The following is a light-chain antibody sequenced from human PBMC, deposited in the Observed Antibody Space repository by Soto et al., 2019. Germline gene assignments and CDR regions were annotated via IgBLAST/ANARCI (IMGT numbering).Light chain of an antibody. V-gene: IGLV1-51*01. CDR3: GSWDSSLSAYV. CDR2: DDN. CDR1: SSKIGGNS. Sequence: QSVLTQPPSVSAAPGQKVTISCSGSSSKIGGNSVSWYQQLPGTAPKLLICDDNKRPSGILDRFSGSKSRSSATLGITGSQTGDEADYYCGSWDSSLSAYVFGTGTKVTV. J-gene: IGLJ1*01.